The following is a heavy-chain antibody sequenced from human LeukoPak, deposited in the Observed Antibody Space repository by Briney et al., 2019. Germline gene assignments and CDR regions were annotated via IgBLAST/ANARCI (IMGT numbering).Heavy chain of an antibody. CDR1: GGSFSGYY. Sequence: SETLSLTCAVYGGSFSGYYWSWIRQPPGKGLEWIGEINHSGSTNYNPSLKSRVTISVDTSKNQFSLKLSAVTAAATAVYYCARAQAAAGPNPYFDPWGQGTLVTVSS. J-gene: IGHJ5*02. CDR3: ARAQAAAGPNPYFDP. V-gene: IGHV4-34*01. D-gene: IGHD6-13*01. CDR2: INHSGST.